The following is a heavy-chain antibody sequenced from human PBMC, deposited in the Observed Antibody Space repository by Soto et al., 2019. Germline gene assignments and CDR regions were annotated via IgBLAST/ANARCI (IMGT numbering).Heavy chain of an antibody. CDR3: AKYLAPLSLLSYYFYGLDV. J-gene: IGHJ6*02. D-gene: IGHD2-15*01. CDR2: IESGGST. V-gene: IGHV3-53*02. Sequence: EVQLVETGGGVIQRGGSLRLSCNASGFTVSSSYMSWVRQAPGMGLEWVAVIESGGSTHYADSVKGRFTISRDNSKNIIYLQLHTLRAEVTAVYYCAKYLAPLSLLSYYFYGLDVWGQGTTGTVSS. CDR1: GFTVSSSY.